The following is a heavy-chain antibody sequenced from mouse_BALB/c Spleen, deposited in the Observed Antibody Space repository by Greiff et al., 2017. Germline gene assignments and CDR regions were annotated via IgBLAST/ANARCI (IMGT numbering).Heavy chain of an antibody. CDR2: INSNGGST. V-gene: IGHV5-6-2*01. CDR1: GFTFSSYY. CDR3: ARRDYMYDGAMDY. Sequence: EVQLVESGGGLVKLGGSLKLSCAASGFTFSSYYMSWVRQTPEKRLELVAAINSNGGSTYYPDTVKGRFTISRDNAKNTLYLQMSSLTSEDTALYYCARRDYMYDGAMDYWGQGTSVTVSS. D-gene: IGHD2-14*01. J-gene: IGHJ4*01.